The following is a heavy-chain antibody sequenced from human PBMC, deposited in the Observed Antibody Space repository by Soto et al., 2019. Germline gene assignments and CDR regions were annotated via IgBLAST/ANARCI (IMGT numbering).Heavy chain of an antibody. CDR1: GYTFTSNA. D-gene: IGHD1-26*01. Sequence: ASAKASCKDSGYTFTSNAISWVRQAPGQGLEWMGWINPYNGNTNYAQKLQGRVTMTTDTSTSTAYMELRSLRSDDTAVYYCARDPVGGNWFDPWGQGTLVTVSS. V-gene: IGHV1-18*01. CDR3: ARDPVGGNWFDP. CDR2: INPYNGNT. J-gene: IGHJ5*02.